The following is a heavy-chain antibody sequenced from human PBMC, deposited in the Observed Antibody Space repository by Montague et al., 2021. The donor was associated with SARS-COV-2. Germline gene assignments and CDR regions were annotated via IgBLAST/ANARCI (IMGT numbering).Heavy chain of an antibody. D-gene: IGHD5-18*01. CDR1: GGSISSSSYY. J-gene: IGHJ4*02. Sequence: SETLSLTCTVSGGSISSSSYYWGWIRQPPGKGLEWIGSIDYSGSTYYNPSLKSRVTISVDTSENQFSLKLSSVTAADTAVYYCARREYSYGWGDWGQGTLVTVSS. CDR3: ARREYSYGWGD. CDR2: IDYSGST. V-gene: IGHV4-39*01.